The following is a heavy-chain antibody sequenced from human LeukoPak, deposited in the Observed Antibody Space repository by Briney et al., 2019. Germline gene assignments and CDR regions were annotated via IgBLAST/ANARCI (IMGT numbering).Heavy chain of an antibody. CDR3: ARGEWELDAFDI. CDR2: IYYSGST. J-gene: IGHJ3*02. Sequence: SETLSLTCTVSGGSISSYYWSWIRQPPGKGLEWIGYIYYSGSTNYNPSLKSRVTISVDTPKNQFSVKLSSVTAADTAVYDCARGEWELDAFDIWGQGTMVTVSS. V-gene: IGHV4-59*01. D-gene: IGHD1-26*01. CDR1: GGSISSYY.